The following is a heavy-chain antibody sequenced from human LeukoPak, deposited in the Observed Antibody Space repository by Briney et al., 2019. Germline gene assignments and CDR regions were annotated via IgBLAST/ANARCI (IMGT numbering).Heavy chain of an antibody. CDR1: GASITSYY. Sequence: PSETLSLTCAVSGASITSYYWNWIRQPPGKGLEWIGYIHYTGKNRYNPSLQSRVTMSVDTSKSEFSLKLSSVTAADTAVYYCARMAAIPGYFDFWGQGTLVTVSS. CDR3: ARMAAIPGYFDF. V-gene: IGHV4-59*01. J-gene: IGHJ4*02. CDR2: IHYTGKN. D-gene: IGHD2-2*02.